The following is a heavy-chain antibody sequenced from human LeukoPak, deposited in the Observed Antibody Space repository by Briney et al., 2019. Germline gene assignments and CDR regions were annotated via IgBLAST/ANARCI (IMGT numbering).Heavy chain of an antibody. CDR2: ISYDGSNK. D-gene: IGHD1-1*01. V-gene: IGHV3-30*03. CDR1: GFTFSSYA. J-gene: IGHJ1*01. Sequence: GGSLRLSCAASGFTFSSYAMHWVRQAPGKGLEWVALISYDGSNKYYADSVRGRFTISRDNSKNTLYLQMNSLRAEDTAVYYCARDGDTGTNFQHWGQGTLVTVSS. CDR3: ARDGDTGTNFQH.